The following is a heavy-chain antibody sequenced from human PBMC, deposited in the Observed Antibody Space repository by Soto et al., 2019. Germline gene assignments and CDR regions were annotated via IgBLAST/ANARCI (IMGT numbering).Heavy chain of an antibody. V-gene: IGHV4-30-4*01. Sequence: SETLSLTCTVSGGSISNGDYYCSWIHQPPGKGLEWIGHIYYSGTPYYNPSLKSRVTISLNTSKNQFSLKLSSVTAADTAVYYCARVAVAGFYYFDYWGQGTLGTVAS. J-gene: IGHJ4*02. CDR2: IYYSGTP. CDR3: ARVAVAGFYYFDY. CDR1: GGSISNGDYY. D-gene: IGHD6-19*01.